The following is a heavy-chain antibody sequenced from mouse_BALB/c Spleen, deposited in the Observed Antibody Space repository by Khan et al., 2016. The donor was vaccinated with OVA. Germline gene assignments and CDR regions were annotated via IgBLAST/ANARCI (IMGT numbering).Heavy chain of an antibody. CDR3: ARHGYVGWFTY. CDR2: VDPISGGT. D-gene: IGHD2-2*01. J-gene: IGHJ3*01. CDR1: GYSFTSYY. Sequence: VQLKQSGPELMKPGASVKISCKASGYSFTSYYLHWVMQSHGESLEWIGYVDPISGGTTYNQKFKGKATLTVDKSSSTAYMHLSNLTSEDSAVYYCARHGYVGWFTYWGQGTLVTVSA. V-gene: IGHV1S135*01.